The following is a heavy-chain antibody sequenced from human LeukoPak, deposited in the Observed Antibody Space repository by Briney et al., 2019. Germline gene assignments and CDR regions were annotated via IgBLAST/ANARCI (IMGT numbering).Heavy chain of an antibody. CDR3: ARGVTMIVVVIDDWYFDL. V-gene: IGHV4-39*01. CDR2: IYYSRST. Sequence: SETLSLTCTVSGGSISSSSYYWGWIRQPPGKGLEWIGSIYYSRSTYYNPSLKSRVTISVDTSKNQFSLKLSSLTAADTAVYYCARGVTMIVVVIDDWYFDLWGRGTLVTVSS. CDR1: GGSISSSSYY. D-gene: IGHD3-22*01. J-gene: IGHJ2*01.